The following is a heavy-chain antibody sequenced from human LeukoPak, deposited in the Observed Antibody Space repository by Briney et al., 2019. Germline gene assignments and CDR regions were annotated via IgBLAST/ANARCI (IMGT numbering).Heavy chain of an antibody. V-gene: IGHV3-48*04. CDR1: GFTFSSYS. CDR3: ARGGAYFDY. CDR2: ISSSGSAI. J-gene: IGHJ4*02. Sequence: LSGGSLRLSCAASGFTFSSYSMNWVRQAPGKGLEWISYISSSGSAIKYADSVKGRLTVSRDNAKNSLYLEMSSLRADDTAVYYCARGGAYFDYWGQGTQVTVSS. D-gene: IGHD3-10*01.